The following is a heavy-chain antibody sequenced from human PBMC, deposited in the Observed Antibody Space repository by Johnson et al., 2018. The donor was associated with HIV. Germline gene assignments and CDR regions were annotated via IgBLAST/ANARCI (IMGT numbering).Heavy chain of an antibody. V-gene: IGHV3-66*01. CDR3: ARNSGNGLVLRGDAFDM. D-gene: IGHD2-8*01. CDR1: GFTVNGNY. J-gene: IGHJ3*02. Sequence: VQLVESGGGLVQPGGSLRLSCAVSGFTVNGNYMSWVRQAPGKGLEWVSVIYSGDTTYYADSVKGRFTISRDTSKNTLYLQMNSLRAEDTAVYYCARNSGNGLVLRGDAFDMWGQGTMVTVSS. CDR2: IYSGDTT.